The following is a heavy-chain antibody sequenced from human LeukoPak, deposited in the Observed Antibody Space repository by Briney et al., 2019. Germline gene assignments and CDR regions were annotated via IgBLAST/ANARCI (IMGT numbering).Heavy chain of an antibody. J-gene: IGHJ3*02. D-gene: IGHD2-15*01. CDR2: ISGSFGST. Sequence: PGGSLRLSCAASGFTFDDYAMHWVRQAPGKGLEWVSDISGSFGSTYYADSVKGRFTISRDNSKNTLYLQMNSLRAEDTAVYYCAKDRPARYCSGGSCYGPKSAFDIWGQGTMVTVSS. CDR3: AKDRPARYCSGGSCYGPKSAFDI. V-gene: IGHV3-23*01. CDR1: GFTFDDYA.